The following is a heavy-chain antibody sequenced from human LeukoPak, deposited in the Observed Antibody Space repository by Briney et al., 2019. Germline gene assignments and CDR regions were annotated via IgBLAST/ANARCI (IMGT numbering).Heavy chain of an antibody. J-gene: IGHJ5*02. CDR3: ARTVLRYFDWLFHAYNWFDP. CDR1: RFTFTNYS. Sequence: GSLRLSCAASRFTFTNYSMNWVRQAPGKGLEWIGEINHSGSTNYNPSLKSRVTISVDTSKNQFSLKLSSVTAADTAVYYCARTVLRYFDWLFHAYNWFDPWGQGTLVTVSS. D-gene: IGHD3-9*01. V-gene: IGHV4-34*01. CDR2: INHSGST.